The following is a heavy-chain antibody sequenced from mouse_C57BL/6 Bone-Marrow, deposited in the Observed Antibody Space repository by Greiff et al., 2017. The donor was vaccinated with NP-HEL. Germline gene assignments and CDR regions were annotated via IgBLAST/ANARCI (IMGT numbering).Heavy chain of an antibody. CDR3: ASRYWYFDV. CDR2: IDPSDSYT. CDR1: GYTFASYW. J-gene: IGHJ1*03. Sequence: QVQLQQSGAELVKPGASVKLSCKASGYTFASYWMQWVKQRPGQGLEWIGEIDPSDSYTNYNQKFKGKATLTVDTSSSTAYMQLSSLTSEDSAVYYCASRYWYFDVWGTGTTVTVSS. V-gene: IGHV1-50*01.